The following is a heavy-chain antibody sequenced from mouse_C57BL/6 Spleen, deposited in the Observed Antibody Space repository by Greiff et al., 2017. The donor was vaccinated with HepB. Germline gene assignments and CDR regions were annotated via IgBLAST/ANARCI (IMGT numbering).Heavy chain of an antibody. CDR1: GYTFTSYW. Sequence: VQLQQPGAELVMPGASVKLSCKASGYTFTSYWMHWVKQRPGQGLEWIGEIDPSDSYTNYNQKFKGKSTLTVDKSSSTAYMQLSSLTSEDSAVYYCARPLYYGSSYLDYWGQGTTLTVSS. J-gene: IGHJ2*01. V-gene: IGHV1-69*01. D-gene: IGHD1-1*01. CDR3: ARPLYYGSSYLDY. CDR2: IDPSDSYT.